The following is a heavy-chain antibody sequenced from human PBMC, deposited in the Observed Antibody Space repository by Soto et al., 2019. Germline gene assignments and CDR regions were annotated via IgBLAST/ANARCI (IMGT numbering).Heavy chain of an antibody. D-gene: IGHD6-19*01. CDR2: ISGSGGST. CDR1: GFTFSSYA. J-gene: IGHJ4*01. CDR3: AKCSPRYSSGLKAYYFDY. Sequence: EVQLLESGGGLVQPGGSLRLSCAASGFTFSSYAMSWVRQAPGKGLEWVSTISGSGGSTYYADSVKGRFTISRDNSKNTLYLQVNSLRAEDTAVYYCAKCSPRYSSGLKAYYFDYWGHGTPVTVSS. V-gene: IGHV3-23*01.